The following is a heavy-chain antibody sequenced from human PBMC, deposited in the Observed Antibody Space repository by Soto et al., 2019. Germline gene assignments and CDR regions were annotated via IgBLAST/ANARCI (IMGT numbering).Heavy chain of an antibody. CDR1: GGSISSYY. V-gene: IGHV4-59*08. Sequence: PSETLSLTCTVSGGSISSYYWSWIRQPPGKGLEWIGYIYYSGSTNYNPSLKSRVTISVDTSKNQFSLKLSSVTAADTAVYYCARCPLKYSGGWYFHWGQGTLVTVSS. J-gene: IGHJ4*02. CDR2: IYYSGST. D-gene: IGHD6-19*01. CDR3: ARCPLKYSGGWYFH.